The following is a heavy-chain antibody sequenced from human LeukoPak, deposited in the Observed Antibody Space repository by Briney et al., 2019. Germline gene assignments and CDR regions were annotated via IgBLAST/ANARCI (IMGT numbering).Heavy chain of an antibody. Sequence: ASVKVSCKASGYTFTGYYMHWVRQAPGQGLEWMGWINPNSGGTNYAQKFQGRVTMTRDTSISTAYMELSRLRSDDTAVYYCASLRCSSTSCYDRRGWFDPWGQGTLVTVSS. J-gene: IGHJ5*02. CDR2: INPNSGGT. CDR3: ASLRCSSTSCYDRRGWFDP. CDR1: GYTFTGYY. D-gene: IGHD2-2*01. V-gene: IGHV1-2*02.